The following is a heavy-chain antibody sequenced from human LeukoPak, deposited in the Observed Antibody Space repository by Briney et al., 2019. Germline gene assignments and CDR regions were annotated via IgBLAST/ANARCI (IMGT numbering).Heavy chain of an antibody. Sequence: SETLSLTCAVYGGSFSGYYWSWIRQPPGKGLEWIGEINHSGSTNYNPPLTSRVSISVDTSKNQFSLKLSSVTAADTAVYYCARAYYYDFRFDYWGQGTLVTVSS. CDR3: ARAYYYDFRFDY. V-gene: IGHV4-34*01. CDR1: GGSFSGYY. J-gene: IGHJ4*02. CDR2: INHSGST. D-gene: IGHD3-22*01.